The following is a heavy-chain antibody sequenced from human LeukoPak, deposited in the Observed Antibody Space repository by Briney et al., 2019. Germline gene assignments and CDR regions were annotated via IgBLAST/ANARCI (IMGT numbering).Heavy chain of an antibody. J-gene: IGHJ5*02. D-gene: IGHD1-26*01. V-gene: IGHV1-46*01. Sequence: ASVKVSCKASGYSFTSHYMHWVRQAPGQGLEWLGLINPSGSSTLYAQKFQGRITMTGDMSTTTDYMELSSLTYDDTAVYYCARDNSVGDVAWWFDPWGQGTLVTVSS. CDR3: ARDNSVGDVAWWFDP. CDR2: INPSGSST. CDR1: GYSFTSHY.